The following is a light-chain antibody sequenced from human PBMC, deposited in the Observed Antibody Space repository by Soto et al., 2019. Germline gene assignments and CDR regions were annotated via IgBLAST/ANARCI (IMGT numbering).Light chain of an antibody. CDR2: GAS. Sequence: EIVMTQSPATLSVSPGERATLSCRASQSVSGNLAWYQQKPGQAPRLLIYGASTRATGIPARFSGSGSGTEYPLTNSSMQSEEFAVYYCPQYKDWPPVTFGGGTKGEIK. V-gene: IGKV3-15*01. CDR3: PQYKDWPPVT. CDR1: QSVSGN. J-gene: IGKJ4*02.